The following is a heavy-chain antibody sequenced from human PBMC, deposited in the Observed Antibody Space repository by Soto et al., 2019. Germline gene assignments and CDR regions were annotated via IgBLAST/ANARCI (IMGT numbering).Heavy chain of an antibody. CDR3: AGLEWSPPNIY. V-gene: IGHV3-33*01. J-gene: IGHJ4*02. D-gene: IGHD3-3*01. Sequence: GGSLRLSCAASGFTFSSYGMHWVRQAPGKGLEWVAVIWYDGSNKYYADSVKGRFTISRDNSKNTLYLQVNSLRAEDTAVYYCAGLEWSPPNIYWGQGTLVTVSS. CDR2: IWYDGSNK. CDR1: GFTFSSYG.